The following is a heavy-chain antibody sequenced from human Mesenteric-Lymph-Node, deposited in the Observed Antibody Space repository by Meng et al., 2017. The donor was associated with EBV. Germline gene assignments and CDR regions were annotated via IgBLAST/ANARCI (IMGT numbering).Heavy chain of an antibody. Sequence: QVQLQQSGPGLVKPSXTLSLTCVXPGDSVSSSSAAWTWIRQSPSRGLEWLGRTYYRSKWYNDYAVFVKSRITINPDTSKNQFSLQLNSVTPEDTAVYYCASSRPLAGNWNYHYWGQGTLVTVSS. J-gene: IGHJ4*02. V-gene: IGHV6-1*01. CDR2: TYYRSKWYN. CDR3: ASSRPLAGNWNYHY. D-gene: IGHD1-7*01. CDR1: GDSVSSSSAA.